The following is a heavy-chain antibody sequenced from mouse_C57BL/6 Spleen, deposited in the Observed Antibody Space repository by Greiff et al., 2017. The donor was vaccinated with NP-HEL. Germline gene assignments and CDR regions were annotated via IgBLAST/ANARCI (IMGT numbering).Heavy chain of an antibody. J-gene: IGHJ2*01. CDR2: ISYDGSN. V-gene: IGHV3-6*01. D-gene: IGHD1-1*02. Sequence: EVQLVESGPGLVKPSQSLSLTCSVTGYSITSGYYWNWIRQFPGNKLEWMGYISYDGSNNYNPSLKNRISITRDTSKNQFFLKLNSVTTEDTATYYCARGGSYSYFDYWGQGTTLTVSS. CDR1: GYSITSGYY. CDR3: ARGGSYSYFDY.